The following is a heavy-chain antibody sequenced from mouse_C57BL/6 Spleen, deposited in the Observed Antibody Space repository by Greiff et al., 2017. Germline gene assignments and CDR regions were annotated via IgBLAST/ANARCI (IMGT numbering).Heavy chain of an antibody. V-gene: IGHV14-2*01. Sequence: DVKLLESGAELVKPGASVTLSCTASGFHFKDYYMHWVKQTTEQGLEWIGGIVPEDGETAYDPKLQGQATITAATSSNTAYLQLISLTSEDTAVYYCAFCGYDGGFDYWGQGTTRTVSS. CDR2: IVPEDGET. J-gene: IGHJ2*01. D-gene: IGHD2-2*01. CDR3: AFCGYDGGFDY. CDR1: GFHFKDYY.